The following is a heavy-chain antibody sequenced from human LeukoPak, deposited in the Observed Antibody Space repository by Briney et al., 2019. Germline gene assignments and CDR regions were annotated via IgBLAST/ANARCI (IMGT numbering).Heavy chain of an antibody. J-gene: IGHJ3*02. CDR2: INWNGGST. CDR3: ARVGLTGLTTRDAFDI. Sequence: GGSLRLSCAASGFTFDDYGMSWVRQAPGKGLEWVSGINWNGGSTGYADSVKGRFTIARDNAKNPLYLQMNSLRAEDTALYYCARVGLTGLTTRDAFDIWGQGTMVTVSS. CDR1: GFTFDDYG. D-gene: IGHD4-11*01. V-gene: IGHV3-20*04.